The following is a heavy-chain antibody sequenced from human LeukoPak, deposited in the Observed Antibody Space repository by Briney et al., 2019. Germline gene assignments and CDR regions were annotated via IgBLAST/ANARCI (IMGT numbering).Heavy chain of an antibody. V-gene: IGHV3-30*03. D-gene: IGHD1-26*01. J-gene: IGHJ4*02. Sequence: GGSLRLSCVASGFTFGSYGMHWVRQAPGKGLEWVAVISYDGSRKYYANSVRGRFTISRDDSKNILYLQMSSLREEDTAVYYCVRDQDEDRGSTTFDRWGQGTLVTVSS. CDR1: GFTFGSYG. CDR2: ISYDGSRK. CDR3: VRDQDEDRGSTTFDR.